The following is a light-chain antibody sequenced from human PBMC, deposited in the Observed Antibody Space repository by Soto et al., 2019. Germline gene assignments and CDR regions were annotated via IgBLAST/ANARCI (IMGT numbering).Light chain of an antibody. CDR2: GAS. CDR3: QQYGRSWWT. V-gene: IGKV3-20*01. CDR1: QSVSSSY. Sequence: EIVLTQSPGTLSLSPGERATLSCRTSQSVSSSYLAWYQQKPGQAPRLLIYGASSRATGIPDRFSGSGSGTDFTLTISRLEPEDFEVYYCQQYGRSWWTFGQGTKVEIK. J-gene: IGKJ1*01.